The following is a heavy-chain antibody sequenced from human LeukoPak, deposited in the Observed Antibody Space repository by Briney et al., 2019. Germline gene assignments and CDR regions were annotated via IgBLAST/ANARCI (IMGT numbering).Heavy chain of an antibody. CDR2: INSDGTDT. D-gene: IGHD3-10*01. V-gene: IGHV3-74*01. CDR3: ARARPSITMVRGVMYFDY. Sequence: GGSLRLSCAASGFTFSVYWMHWVRQAPGKGLVWVSRINSDGTDTNYADSVKGRFTISRDNAKNTPYLQMNSLRAEDTAVYYCARARPSITMVRGVMYFDYWGQGTLVTVSS. CDR1: GFTFSVYW. J-gene: IGHJ4*02.